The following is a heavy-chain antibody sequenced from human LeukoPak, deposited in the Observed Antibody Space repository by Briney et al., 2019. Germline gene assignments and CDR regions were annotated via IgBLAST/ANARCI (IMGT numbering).Heavy chain of an antibody. CDR1: GISLSNYG. CDR2: ISGSGGGT. CDR3: AKRGVVIRVILIGFHKEAYYFDS. V-gene: IGHV3-23*01. J-gene: IGHJ4*02. D-gene: IGHD3-9*01. Sequence: PGGSLRLSCAVSGISLSNYGMSWVRQAPGKGLECVAGISGSGGGTNYADSVKGRFTISRDNSKNTLYLQMNSLRAEDTAVYFCAKRGVVIRVILIGFHKEAYYFDSWGQGALVTVSS.